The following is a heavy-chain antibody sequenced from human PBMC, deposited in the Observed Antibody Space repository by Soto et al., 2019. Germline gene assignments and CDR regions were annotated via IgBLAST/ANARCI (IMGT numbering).Heavy chain of an antibody. CDR1: GFTFSSYA. CDR3: PRGLRVDYFDY. D-gene: IGHD2-21*01. V-gene: IGHV3-30-3*01. CDR2: ISYNGSNK. J-gene: IGHJ4*02. Sequence: VGSLRLSCAASGFTFSSYAMHWVREAPGKGLEWVAVISYNGSNKYYADSVKGRFTISRDNSKNTLYLQMNSLRAEDTAVYYCPRGLRVDYFDYWGQGTLVNVSS.